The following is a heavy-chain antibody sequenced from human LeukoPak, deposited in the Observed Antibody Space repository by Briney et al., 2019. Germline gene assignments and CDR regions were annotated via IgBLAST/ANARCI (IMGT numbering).Heavy chain of an antibody. CDR1: GFTFSNYG. J-gene: IGHJ4*02. CDR3: AKDDGGSRGYYPDY. V-gene: IGHV3-30*18. CDR2: ISSDGSNK. Sequence: PGRSLRLSCAASGFTFSNYGIHWVRQAPGKGLEWVAIISSDGSNKYYADSVKGRFTISRDDSKTTVYLQMNSLRTEDSAVYFCAKDDGGSRGYYPDYWGQGTLVTVSS. D-gene: IGHD3-22*01.